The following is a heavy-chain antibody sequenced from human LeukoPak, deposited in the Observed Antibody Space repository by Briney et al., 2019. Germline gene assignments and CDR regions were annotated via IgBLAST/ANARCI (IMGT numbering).Heavy chain of an antibody. CDR3: ARAQYYYDSSGLARSDY. CDR2: ISSSSSYI. V-gene: IGHV3-21*01. J-gene: IGHJ4*02. Sequence: GGSLRLSCAASGFTFSSYGMNWVRQAPGKGLEWVSSISSSSSYIYYSDSVKGRLTISRDNAKNSLYLQMNSLRAEDRAVYYCARAQYYYDSSGLARSDYWGQGTLVTVYS. D-gene: IGHD3-22*01. CDR1: GFTFSSYG.